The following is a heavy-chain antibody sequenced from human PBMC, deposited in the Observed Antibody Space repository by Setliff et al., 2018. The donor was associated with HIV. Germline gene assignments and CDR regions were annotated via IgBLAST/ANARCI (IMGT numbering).Heavy chain of an antibody. CDR2: IRSKANSYAT. CDR3: VAATTEGFDP. D-gene: IGHD6-13*01. Sequence: GSLRLSCAASGFTFSGSAMHWVRQASGKGLEWVGRIRSKANSYATAYAASVKGRFTVSRDDSSDTAYLHMSNLKSEDTAVYYCVAATTEGFDPWGQGTLVTVSS. CDR1: GFTFSGSA. J-gene: IGHJ5*02. V-gene: IGHV3-73*01.